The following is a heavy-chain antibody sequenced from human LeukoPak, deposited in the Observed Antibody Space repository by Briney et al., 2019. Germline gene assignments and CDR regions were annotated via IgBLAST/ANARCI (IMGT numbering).Heavy chain of an antibody. Sequence: GGSLRLSCAASGFTFSSYNMNWVRQAPGQGLEWFSYITSSSYTIYYADSVKGRFTISRDNAKNSLYLQVNSLRAEDTAVYYCARDRWGYSFDRNAFDIWGQGTMVTVSS. D-gene: IGHD5-18*01. J-gene: IGHJ3*02. CDR1: GFTFSSYN. V-gene: IGHV3-48*04. CDR3: ARDRWGYSFDRNAFDI. CDR2: ITSSSYTI.